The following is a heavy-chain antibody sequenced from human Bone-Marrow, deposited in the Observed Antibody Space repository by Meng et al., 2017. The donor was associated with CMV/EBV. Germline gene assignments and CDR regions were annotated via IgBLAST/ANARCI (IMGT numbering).Heavy chain of an antibody. D-gene: IGHD3-10*01. J-gene: IGHJ6*02. CDR3: AKVGGAGRRYYYYGMDV. CDR1: RFTFSNSW. CDR2: IKCDGSAK. V-gene: IGHV3-52*01. Sequence: GGSLRLSCAASRFTFSNSWMHGVCQAPETGLEWVADIKCDGSAKYHADSVKGRLTISRDNAKNSLYLQVNSLRAEDTAVYYCAKVGGAGRRYYYYGMDVWGQGTTVTVSS.